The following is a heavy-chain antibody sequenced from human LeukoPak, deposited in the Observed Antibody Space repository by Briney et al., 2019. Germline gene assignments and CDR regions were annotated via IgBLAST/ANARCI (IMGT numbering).Heavy chain of an antibody. CDR1: GYTFTDYY. CDR3: ARDGGLDY. D-gene: IGHD2-15*01. V-gene: IGHV1-2*02. CDR2: ISPNSGDT. Sequence: ASVKVSCKASGYTFTDYYMHWVRQAPGQGLEWMGWISPNSGDTNYAQKFQGRATMTRDTSITTAYMELSRLRSDDTAVYYCARDGGLDYWGQGTPVTVSS. J-gene: IGHJ4*02.